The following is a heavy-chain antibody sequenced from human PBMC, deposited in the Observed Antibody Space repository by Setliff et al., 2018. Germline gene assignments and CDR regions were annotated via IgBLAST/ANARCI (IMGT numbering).Heavy chain of an antibody. Sequence: SVKVSCKASGGTFSTYGITWVRQAPGQGLEWVGGIMPIFGTINYAQKFQGRVTITADESTSTVYMELSSLRSDDTALYYYAREEGYYYDSTDYYYYMDVWGKGTTVTVSS. V-gene: IGHV1-69*13. CDR3: AREEGYYYDSTDYYYYMDV. CDR2: IMPIFGTI. D-gene: IGHD3-22*01. J-gene: IGHJ6*03. CDR1: GGTFSTYG.